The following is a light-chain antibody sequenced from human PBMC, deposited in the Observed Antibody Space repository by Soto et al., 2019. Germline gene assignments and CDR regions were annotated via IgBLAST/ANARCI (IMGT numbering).Light chain of an antibody. V-gene: IGKV1-39*01. CDR1: QSIGYY. Sequence: DIQMTQSPSSLSASVGDRVTITCRASQSIGYYLNWYQQKPGTAPKLLIYAASSLQSGVPSRFSGSGSGTDFTLTISSLQPEDFATYYCQQSYSTPQNIFGQGTKLEIK. J-gene: IGKJ2*01. CDR3: QQSYSTPQNI. CDR2: AAS.